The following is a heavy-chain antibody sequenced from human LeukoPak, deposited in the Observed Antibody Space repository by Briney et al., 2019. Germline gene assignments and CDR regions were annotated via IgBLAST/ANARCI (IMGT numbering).Heavy chain of an antibody. CDR1: GFTFDDYA. D-gene: IGHD3-22*01. V-gene: IGHV3-9*01. CDR2: ISWNSGSI. Sequence: GRSLRLSCAASGFTFDDYAMHWVRHAPGKGLEWVSGISWNSGSIGYADSVKGRFTISRDNAKNSLYLQMNSLRAEDTALYYCAKDSDSSGYYYGGIDYWGQGTLVTVSS. J-gene: IGHJ4*02. CDR3: AKDSDSSGYYYGGIDY.